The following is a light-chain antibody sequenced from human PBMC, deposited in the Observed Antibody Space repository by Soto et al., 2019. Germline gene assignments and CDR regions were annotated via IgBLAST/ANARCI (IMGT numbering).Light chain of an antibody. CDR2: KAS. Sequence: DIQMTQSPSTLSASVGDRVTITCRASESISSWLAWYQQKPGKAPKLLIYKASNLGSGVPSRFSGSGSGTDFTLTISSLQPDDFATYYCQQYNSYAWTFGQGTKVEIK. CDR3: QQYNSYAWT. V-gene: IGKV1-5*03. J-gene: IGKJ1*01. CDR1: ESISSW.